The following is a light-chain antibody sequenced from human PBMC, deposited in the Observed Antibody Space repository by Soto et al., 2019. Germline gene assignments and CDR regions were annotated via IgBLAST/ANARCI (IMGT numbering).Light chain of an antibody. CDR2: GAS. CDR3: QQYNSYFQT. J-gene: IGKJ1*01. V-gene: IGKV1-5*01. Sequence: DIQMTQSPSSLSASVGDRVTITCRASQSINNYLSWYQQKSGKAPDRLIFGASTLASGVPSRFSGSGSGTNFTLSISSLQPDDSATYYCQQYNSYFQTFGRGTKVEIK. CDR1: QSINNY.